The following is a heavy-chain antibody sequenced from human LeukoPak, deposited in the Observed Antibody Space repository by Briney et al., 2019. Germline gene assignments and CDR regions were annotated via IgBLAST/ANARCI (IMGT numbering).Heavy chain of an antibody. J-gene: IGHJ4*02. V-gene: IGHV3-21*01. CDR1: GFTFSSYS. D-gene: IGHD3-22*01. Sequence: GGSLRLSCAASGFTFSSYSMNWVRQAPGKGLEWVSSISSSSSYIYYADSVKGRFTISRDNAKNSLYLQMNSLRAEDTAVYYCARGIDDSSGYYYVWGQGTLVTVSS. CDR3: ARGIDDSSGYYYV. CDR2: ISSSSSYI.